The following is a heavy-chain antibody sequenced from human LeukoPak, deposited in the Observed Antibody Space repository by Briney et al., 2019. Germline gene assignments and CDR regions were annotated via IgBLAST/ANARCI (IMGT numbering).Heavy chain of an antibody. Sequence: GRSLRLSCAASGFSFSSYGMHWVRQAPGKGLEWVEVISNDGSNEYYADSVKGRFTISRDNSKNTLYLQMNSLRAEDTAVYYCAKELSNAYYYSFDYWGQGTLVTVSS. V-gene: IGHV3-30*18. D-gene: IGHD3-16*01. CDR3: AKELSNAYYYSFDY. CDR1: GFSFSSYG. J-gene: IGHJ4*02. CDR2: ISNDGSNE.